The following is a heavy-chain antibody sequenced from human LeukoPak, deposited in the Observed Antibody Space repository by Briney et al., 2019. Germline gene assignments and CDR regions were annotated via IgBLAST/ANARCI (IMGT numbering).Heavy chain of an antibody. Sequence: GGSLKLYCAASGFTFSTYMMTWVRQAPGKGLEWVAVISYDGNNKYYADSVKGRFTISRDNSKNTLYLQMDNLRAEDTAVYYCAKYQRQWLPKGGFDYWGQGTLVTVSS. V-gene: IGHV3-30*18. D-gene: IGHD6-19*01. CDR2: ISYDGNNK. CDR3: AKYQRQWLPKGGFDY. J-gene: IGHJ4*02. CDR1: GFTFSTYM.